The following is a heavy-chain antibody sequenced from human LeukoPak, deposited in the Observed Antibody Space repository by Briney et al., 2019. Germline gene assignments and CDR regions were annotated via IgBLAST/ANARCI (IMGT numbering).Heavy chain of an antibody. J-gene: IGHJ6*03. D-gene: IGHD6-19*01. V-gene: IGHV4-34*01. CDR3: ARHAAVAGTYYYYYMDV. CDR1: GGSFSGYY. Sequence: KASETLSLTCAVYGGSFSGYYWSWIRQPPGKGLEWIGEINHSGSTNYNPSLKSRVTISVDTSKNQFSLKLSSVTAADTAVYYCARHAAVAGTYYYYYMDVWGKGTTVTISS. CDR2: INHSGST.